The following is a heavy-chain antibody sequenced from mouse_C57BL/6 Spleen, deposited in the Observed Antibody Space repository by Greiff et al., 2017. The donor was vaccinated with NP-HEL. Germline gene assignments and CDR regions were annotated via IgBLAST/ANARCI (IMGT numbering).Heavy chain of an antibody. V-gene: IGHV5-6*02. J-gene: IGHJ1*03. CDR1: GFTFSSYG. CDR2: ISSGGSYT. CDR3: ARRYYGSSDWYFDV. Sequence: EVKLMESGGDLVKPGGSLKLSCAASGFTFSSYGMSWVRQTPDKRLEWVATISSGGSYTYYPDSVKGRFTISRDNAKNTLYLQMSSLKSEDTAMYYCARRYYGSSDWYFDVWGTGTTVTVSS. D-gene: IGHD1-1*01.